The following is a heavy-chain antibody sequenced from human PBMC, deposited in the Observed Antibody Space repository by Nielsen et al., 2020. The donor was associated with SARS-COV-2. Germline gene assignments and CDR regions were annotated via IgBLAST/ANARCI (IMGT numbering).Heavy chain of an antibody. J-gene: IGHJ4*02. CDR1: GGSISSYY. Sequence: SGTLSLTCTVSGGSISSYYWSWIRQPPGKGLEWIGYIYYSGSTNYNPSLKSRVTISVDTSKNQFSLKLSSVTAADTAVYYCARAYYDILTGYYPYYFDYWGQGTLVTVSS. D-gene: IGHD3-9*01. V-gene: IGHV4-59*13. CDR3: ARAYYDILTGYYPYYFDY. CDR2: IYYSGST.